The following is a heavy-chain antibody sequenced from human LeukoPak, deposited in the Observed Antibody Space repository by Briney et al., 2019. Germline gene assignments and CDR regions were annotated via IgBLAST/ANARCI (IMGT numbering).Heavy chain of an antibody. V-gene: IGHV4-39*01. Sequence: SETLSLTCTVSGVSISSSSYYWGWIRQPPGKGLEWIGSIYYSGSTYYNPSLKSRVTISVDTSKNQFSLKLSSVTAADTAVYYCARRVVRGVIYRYYYYYYMDIWGKGTTVTISS. D-gene: IGHD3-10*01. CDR3: ARRVVRGVIYRYYYYYYMDI. CDR1: GVSISSSSYY. CDR2: IYYSGST. J-gene: IGHJ6*03.